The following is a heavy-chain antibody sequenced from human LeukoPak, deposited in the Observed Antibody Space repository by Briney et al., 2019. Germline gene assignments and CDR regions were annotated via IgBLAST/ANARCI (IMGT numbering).Heavy chain of an antibody. CDR1: GGTFSSYA. J-gene: IGHJ5*02. V-gene: IGHV1-69*04. CDR3: ARDLHGWPAP. D-gene: IGHD6-19*01. CDR2: IIPILGTA. Sequence: ASVKVSCKASGGTFSSYAISWVRQAPGQGLEWMGRIIPILGTANYAQKFQGRVTITADKSTSTAYMELSSLRSEDTAVYYCARDLHGWPAPWGQGTLVTVSS.